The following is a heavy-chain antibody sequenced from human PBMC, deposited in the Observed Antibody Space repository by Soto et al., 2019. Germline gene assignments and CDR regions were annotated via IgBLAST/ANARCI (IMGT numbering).Heavy chain of an antibody. D-gene: IGHD6-19*01. CDR1: GFSLSTSGVG. CDR3: SHTVGQWPAY. V-gene: IGHV2-5*02. CDR2: IYWDDDK. J-gene: IGHJ4*02. Sequence: QITLKESGPTLVKPTQTLTLTCTFPGFSLSTSGVGVGWIRPPPGKALEWLALIYWDDDKRYRPSLKSRLTITKDTSKNQVVLTMTNRDPLDTATYSCSHTVGQWPAYCGQGTLVTVSS.